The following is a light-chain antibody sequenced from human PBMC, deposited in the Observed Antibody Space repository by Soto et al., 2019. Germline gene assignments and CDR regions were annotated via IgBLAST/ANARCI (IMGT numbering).Light chain of an antibody. Sequence: DIQMTQAPSPLSASVGDRVTITCRASQSISSWLAWYQQKPGKAPNLLIYDASNLESGVPSRFSGSGFGTEFTLTISSLQPDDFATYYCQQYNSYSWTFGQGTKVDLK. CDR3: QQYNSYSWT. V-gene: IGKV1-5*01. CDR2: DAS. J-gene: IGKJ1*01. CDR1: QSISSW.